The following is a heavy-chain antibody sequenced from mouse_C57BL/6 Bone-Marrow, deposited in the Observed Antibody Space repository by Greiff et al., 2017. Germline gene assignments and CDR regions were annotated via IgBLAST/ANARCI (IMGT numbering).Heavy chain of an antibody. D-gene: IGHD4-1*01. CDR2: IYPTSGRT. Sequence: QVQLQQPGAELVKPGASVKMSCKASGYTFTSYWITWVKQRPGQGLEWIGDIYPTSGRTNYNEKFKSKAILTVDTSSNTAYMQLSSLTSEDSAVFDCARSGPLGRSFDYWGQGTTLTDSS. V-gene: IGHV1-55*01. CDR1: GYTFTSYW. CDR3: ARSGPLGRSFDY. J-gene: IGHJ2*01.